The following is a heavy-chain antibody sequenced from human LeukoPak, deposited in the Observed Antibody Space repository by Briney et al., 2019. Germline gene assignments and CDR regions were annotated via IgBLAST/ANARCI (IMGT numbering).Heavy chain of an antibody. D-gene: IGHD4-17*01. CDR2: ISAYNGNT. CDR3: ARDRARDYGDYADNWFDP. J-gene: IGHJ5*02. Sequence: ASVKVSCKASGYTFTSYGISWVRQAPGQGLEWMGWISAYNGNTNYAQKLQGRVTMTTDTSTSTAYMELRSLRSDDTAVYYCARDRARDYGDYADNWFDPWGQGTLVTASS. V-gene: IGHV1-18*01. CDR1: GYTFTSYG.